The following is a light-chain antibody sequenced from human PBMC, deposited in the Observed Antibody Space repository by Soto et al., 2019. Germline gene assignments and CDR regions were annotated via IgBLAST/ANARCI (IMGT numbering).Light chain of an antibody. Sequence: EILWTPSPETMSLSPGSRDTLSWRARQIVSSTYLAWYQQKPGQAHRLLIYGAYSRATGIPDRFSGSGSGTDFTLTISRLEPEDFAVYYCQQSGSSPGVTLGPGTQLDIK. CDR3: QQSGSSPGVT. V-gene: IGKV3-20*01. J-gene: IGKJ3*01. CDR2: GAY. CDR1: QIVSSTY.